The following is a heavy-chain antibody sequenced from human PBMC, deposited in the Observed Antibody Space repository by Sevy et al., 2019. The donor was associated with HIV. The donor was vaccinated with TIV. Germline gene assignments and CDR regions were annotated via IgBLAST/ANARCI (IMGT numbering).Heavy chain of an antibody. D-gene: IGHD2-15*01. CDR3: ARDLVLPATTDYYYYGMDV. J-gene: IGHJ6*02. Sequence: GGSLRLSCAASGFTFSTYNMNWVRQAPGKGLEWVSSISSSSTYIYYPDSVKGRFTISRDNAKNSLYLQMNSLRAEDTAVYYCARDLVLPATTDYYYYGMDVWGQGTTVTVSS. V-gene: IGHV3-21*01. CDR2: ISSSSTYI. CDR1: GFTFSTYN.